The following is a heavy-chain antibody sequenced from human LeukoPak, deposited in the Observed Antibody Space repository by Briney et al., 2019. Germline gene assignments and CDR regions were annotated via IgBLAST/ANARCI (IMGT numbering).Heavy chain of an antibody. J-gene: IGHJ6*02. V-gene: IGHV1-69*04. Sequence: SVKVSCKASGGTFSSYAISWVRQAPGQGLEWMGRIIPIFGIANYAQKFQGRVTITADKSTSTAYMELSSLRSEDTAVYYCARVGYCSSTSCYSYYYYYGMDVWGQGATVTVSS. CDR2: IIPIFGIA. CDR1: GGTFSSYA. CDR3: ARVGYCSSTSCYSYYYYYGMDV. D-gene: IGHD2-2*01.